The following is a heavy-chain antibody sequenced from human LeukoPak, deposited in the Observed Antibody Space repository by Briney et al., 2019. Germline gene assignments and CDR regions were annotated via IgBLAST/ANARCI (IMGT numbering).Heavy chain of an antibody. D-gene: IGHD3-10*01. CDR3: ARDNSVGDIAWWFDP. CDR1: GYTFINNW. J-gene: IGHJ5*02. CDR2: INPTGTGT. Sequence: ASVKVSCKASGYTFINNWMHWVRQAPGQGLEWIGLINPTGTGTLYAQKFQGRVTMTRDMSTSTDYMELSSLRSEDTAVYYCARDNSVGDIAWWFDPWGQGTLVTVSS. V-gene: IGHV1-46*01.